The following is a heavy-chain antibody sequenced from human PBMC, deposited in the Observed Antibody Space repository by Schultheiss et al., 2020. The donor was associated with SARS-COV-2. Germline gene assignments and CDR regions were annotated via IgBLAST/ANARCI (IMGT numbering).Heavy chain of an antibody. CDR1: GFTFSSYA. CDR2: IKSKTDGGTT. J-gene: IGHJ3*02. CDR3: TTDSGSYSAFDI. D-gene: IGHD1-26*01. Sequence: GGSLRLSCAASGFTFSSYAMSWVRQAPGKGLEWVGRIKSKTDGGTTDYAAPVKGRFTISRDDSKNTLYLQMNSLKTEDTAVYYCTTDSGSYSAFDIWGQGTMVTV. V-gene: IGHV3-15*01.